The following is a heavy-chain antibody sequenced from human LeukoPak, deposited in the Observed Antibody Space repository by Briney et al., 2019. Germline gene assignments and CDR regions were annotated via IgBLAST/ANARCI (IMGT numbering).Heavy chain of an antibody. CDR3: ATDIPHGSGSYSYFDY. V-gene: IGHV1-2*02. J-gene: IGHJ4*02. D-gene: IGHD3-10*01. CDR2: INPSSGGT. Sequence: ASVKVSCKTSGYTFTAYYVHWVRQAPGQGLEWMGWINPSSGGTNYAQNFQGRVTMTRDTSISTAYMELTILTSDDTAVYYCATDIPHGSGSYSYFDYWGQGTLVTVSS. CDR1: GYTFTAYY.